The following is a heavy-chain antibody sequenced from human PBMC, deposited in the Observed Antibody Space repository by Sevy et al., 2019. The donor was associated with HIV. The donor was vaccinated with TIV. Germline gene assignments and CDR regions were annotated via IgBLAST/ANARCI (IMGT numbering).Heavy chain of an antibody. V-gene: IGHV4-59*01. CDR2: FYYSRST. Sequence: PETLSLTCTVSGDSISNYYWSWIRQPSGKGVEWIGYFYYSRSTNYNPSLKSRVTISVDTSKNQISLKLRSVTAADTAVYYCARTSAYYYYAVDVWGQGTTVTVSS. J-gene: IGHJ6*02. CDR3: ARTSAYYYYAVDV. CDR1: GDSISNYY. D-gene: IGHD2-2*01.